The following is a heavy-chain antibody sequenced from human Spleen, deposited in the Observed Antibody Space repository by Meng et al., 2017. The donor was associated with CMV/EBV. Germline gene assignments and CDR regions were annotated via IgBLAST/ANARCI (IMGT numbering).Heavy chain of an antibody. D-gene: IGHD2-2*01. Sequence: ASVQVSCKTSGYTFTGFDVHWVRQAPGQGLEWLGWINPKSGDTSYAQKFQGRVTVTRDTSISTVYMEMSRLKSDDTAVYYCARKGRGYCRTTSCFNFDNWGQGTLVTVSS. J-gene: IGHJ4*02. CDR3: ARKGRGYCRTTSCFNFDN. CDR1: GYTFTGFD. V-gene: IGHV1-2*02. CDR2: INPKSGDT.